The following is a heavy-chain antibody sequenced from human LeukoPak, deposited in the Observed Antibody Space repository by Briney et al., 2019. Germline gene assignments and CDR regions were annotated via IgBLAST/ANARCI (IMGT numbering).Heavy chain of an antibody. D-gene: IGHD3-22*01. CDR2: IYPGDSDT. J-gene: IGHJ3*02. Sequence: GESLKISCQGSGYSFTSYWIGWVRQMPGKGLEWMGIIYPGDSDTRYSPSFQGQVTISADKSISTAYLQWSSLKASDTATYYCTLSTRQYYYDSSDAFDIWGQGTMVTVSS. V-gene: IGHV5-51*01. CDR3: TLSTRQYYYDSSDAFDI. CDR1: GYSFTSYW.